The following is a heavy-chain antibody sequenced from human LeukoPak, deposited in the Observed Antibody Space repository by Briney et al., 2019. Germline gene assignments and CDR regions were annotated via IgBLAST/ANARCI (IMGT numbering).Heavy chain of an antibody. CDR1: GDPISSSSYY. CDR2: INYSGST. Sequence: SETLSLTCTVSGDPISSSSYYWGWIRQPPGKGLEWIGSINYSGSTYYNPSLKSRVTISVDTSKNQFSLKLSSVTAADTAVYYCARLGDYDYVWGSYRYTFDYWGQGTLVTVSS. D-gene: IGHD3-16*02. J-gene: IGHJ4*02. V-gene: IGHV4-39*01. CDR3: ARLGDYDYVWGSYRYTFDY.